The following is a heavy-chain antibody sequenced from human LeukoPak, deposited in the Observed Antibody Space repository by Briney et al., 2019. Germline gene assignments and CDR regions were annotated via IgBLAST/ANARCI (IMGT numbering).Heavy chain of an antibody. V-gene: IGHV1-2*02. D-gene: IGHD2-2*01. CDR2: INPNSGGT. CDR3: ARDGWGYCSSTSCSGDY. CDR1: GYTFTGYY. J-gene: IGHJ4*02. Sequence: GASVKVSCKASGYTFTGYYMHWVRQAPGQGLEWMGWINPNSGGTNYAQKFQGRVTMPRDTSISTAYMELSRLRSDDTAVYYCARDGWGYCSSTSCSGDYWGQGTLVTVSS.